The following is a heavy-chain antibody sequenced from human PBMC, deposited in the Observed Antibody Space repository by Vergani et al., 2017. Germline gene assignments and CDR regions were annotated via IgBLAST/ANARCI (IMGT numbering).Heavy chain of an antibody. J-gene: IGHJ4*02. V-gene: IGHV3-23*01. D-gene: IGHD5-12*01. Sequence: VQLQESGPGLVKPSETLSLTCTVSGGSISSYYWSWIRQPPGKGLEWVSAISGSGGSTYYADSVKGRFTISRDNSKNTLYLQMNSLRAEDTAVYYCAKGTDIVATISHFDYWGQGTLVTVSS. CDR1: GGSISSYY. CDR3: AKGTDIVATISHFDY. CDR2: ISGSGGST.